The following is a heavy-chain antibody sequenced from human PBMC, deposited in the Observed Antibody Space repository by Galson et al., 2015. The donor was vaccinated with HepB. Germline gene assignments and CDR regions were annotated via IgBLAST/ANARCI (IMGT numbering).Heavy chain of an antibody. J-gene: IGHJ3*02. CDR3: ARPDVGNAFDI. D-gene: IGHD1-26*01. CDR2: IIPIFGTA. Sequence: SVKVSCKASGGTFSSYAISWVRQAPGQGLEWMGGIIPIFGTANYAQKFQGRVTITADESTSTAYMELSSLKASDTAMYYCARPDVGNAFDIWGQGTMVTVSS. CDR1: GGTFSSYA. V-gene: IGHV1-69*13.